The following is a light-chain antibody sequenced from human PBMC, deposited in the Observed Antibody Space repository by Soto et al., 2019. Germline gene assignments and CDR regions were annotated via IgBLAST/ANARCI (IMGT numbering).Light chain of an antibody. V-gene: IGKV3D-15*01. J-gene: IGKJ1*01. CDR2: GAS. CDR3: QQYNNWPQT. Sequence: DIVLTQSPGTLSLSPGERATLSCRASLSVSSTYLAWYQQKPGQAPRLLIYGASSRATGIPARFSGSGSGTEFTLTISSLQSEDFAVYYCQQYNNWPQTFGQGTRWIS. CDR1: LSVSSTY.